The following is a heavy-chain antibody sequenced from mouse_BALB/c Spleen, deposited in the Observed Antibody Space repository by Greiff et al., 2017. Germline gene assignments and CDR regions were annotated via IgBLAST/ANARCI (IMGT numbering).Heavy chain of an antibody. V-gene: IGHV5-6-3*01. CDR3: ARDWDDGNYVYYAMDY. J-gene: IGHJ4*01. CDR1: GFTFSSYG. Sequence: EVKLVESGGGLVQPGGSLKLSCAASGFTFSSYGMSWVRQTPDKRLELVATINSNGGSTYYPDSVKGRFTISRDNAKNTLYLQMSSLKSEDTAMYYCARDWDDGNYVYYAMDYWGQGTSVTVSS. CDR2: INSNGGST. D-gene: IGHD2-3*01.